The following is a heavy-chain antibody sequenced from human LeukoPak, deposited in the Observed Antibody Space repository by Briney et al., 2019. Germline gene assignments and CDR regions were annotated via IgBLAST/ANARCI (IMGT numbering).Heavy chain of an antibody. J-gene: IGHJ6*02. CDR1: GGSISSYY. CDR3: AGLATIHLDYYYYGMDV. V-gene: IGHV4-59*01. D-gene: IGHD5-24*01. CDR2: IYYSGST. Sequence: SETLSLTCTVSGGSISSYYWSWIRQPPGKGLEWIGYIYYSGSTNYNPSLKSRVTISVDTSKNQFSLKLSSVTAADTAVYYCAGLATIHLDYYYYGMDVWGQGITVTVSS.